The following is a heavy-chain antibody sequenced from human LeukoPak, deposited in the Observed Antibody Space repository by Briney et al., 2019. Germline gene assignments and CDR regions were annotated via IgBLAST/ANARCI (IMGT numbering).Heavy chain of an antibody. CDR1: GYTFTSYG. Sequence: ASVKVSCKASGYTFTSYGISWVRQAPGQGREWMGWISAYKGNTNQAQNPQGRVTMTTDTSTSTAYMELRSLRSDDTAVYCCARRNGDYDILTGLEDYWGQGTLVTVSS. V-gene: IGHV1-18*01. CDR2: ISAYKGNT. CDR3: ARRNGDYDILTGLEDY. D-gene: IGHD3-9*01. J-gene: IGHJ4*02.